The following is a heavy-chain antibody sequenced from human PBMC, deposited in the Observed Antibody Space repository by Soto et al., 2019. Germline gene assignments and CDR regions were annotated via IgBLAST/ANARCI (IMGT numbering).Heavy chain of an antibody. CDR1: GYTFTSYA. CDR2: MNPNSGNT. J-gene: IGHJ4*02. Sequence: ASVKVSCKASGYTFTSYAMHWVRQAPGQRLEWMGWMNPNSGNTGHAQKFQGRVTMTRNTSISTAYMELSSLRSEDTAVYYCARGNLRRGAPDYWGQGTLVTVSS. D-gene: IGHD3-10*01. V-gene: IGHV1-8*02. CDR3: ARGNLRRGAPDY.